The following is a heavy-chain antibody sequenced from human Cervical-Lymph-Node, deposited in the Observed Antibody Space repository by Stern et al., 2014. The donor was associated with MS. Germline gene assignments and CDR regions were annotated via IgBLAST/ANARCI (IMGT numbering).Heavy chain of an antibody. CDR2: IFPVFGTP. D-gene: IGHD6-13*01. CDR3: ALSSETSDRWYSLGYDL. CDR1: GGTFSKFP. J-gene: IGHJ5*02. Sequence: VQLVESGAEVTKPGSSVKVSFKASGGTFSKFPSSWVRQAPGQRLEWMGGIFPVFGTPTYAQEFRGRVTITADVSTSTVYMELSSLRSDDTAVYYCALSSETSDRWYSLGYDLWGQGTLVTVSS. V-gene: IGHV1-69*01.